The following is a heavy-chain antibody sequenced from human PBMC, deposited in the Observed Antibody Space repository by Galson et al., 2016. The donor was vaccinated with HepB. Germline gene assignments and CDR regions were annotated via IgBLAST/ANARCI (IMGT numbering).Heavy chain of an antibody. CDR1: GFSFRSYA. D-gene: IGHD2-8*02. V-gene: IGHV3-30*04. CDR2: ISFDGSDE. CDR3: AKLLELYRLGLYDYYGMDV. J-gene: IGHJ6*04. Sequence: SLRLSCAASGFSFRSYAMHWVRQVPGKGLEWVAVISFDGSDEYYADSVKGRFTISRDNSKNTLYLQMNSLRAEDTAVYYCAKLLELYRLGLYDYYGMDVWDKGTTVTVSS.